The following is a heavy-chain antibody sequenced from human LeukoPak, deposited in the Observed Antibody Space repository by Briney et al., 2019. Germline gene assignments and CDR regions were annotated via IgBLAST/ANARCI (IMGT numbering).Heavy chain of an antibody. Sequence: GASVKVSCKASGGTFNNYAISWVRQAPGQGLEWMGGIIPIFGTANYAQKFQGRVTITADKSTSTAYMELSSLRSEDTAVYYCARDVDYYDSSGYYLKNWFDPWGQGTLVTVSS. J-gene: IGHJ5*02. CDR2: IIPIFGTA. D-gene: IGHD3-22*01. CDR3: ARDVDYYDSSGYYLKNWFDP. V-gene: IGHV1-69*06. CDR1: GGTFNNYA.